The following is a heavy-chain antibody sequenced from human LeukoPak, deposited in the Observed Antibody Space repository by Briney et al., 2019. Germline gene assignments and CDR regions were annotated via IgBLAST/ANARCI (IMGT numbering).Heavy chain of an antibody. J-gene: IGHJ3*02. D-gene: IGHD1-26*01. CDR1: GFTFSSYA. V-gene: IGHV3-30-3*01. Sequence: GGSLRLSCAASGFTFSSYAMHWVRQAPGKGLEWVAVISYDGSNKYYADSVKGRFTISRDNSKNTLYLQMNSLRAEDTAVYYCARDPSSGSSDAFDIWRQGTMVTVSS. CDR2: ISYDGSNK. CDR3: ARDPSSGSSDAFDI.